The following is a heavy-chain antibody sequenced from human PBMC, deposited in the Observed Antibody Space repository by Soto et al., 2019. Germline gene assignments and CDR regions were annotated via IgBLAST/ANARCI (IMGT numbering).Heavy chain of an antibody. CDR3: ARGTYCSSTSCDDDPPPGYYGMDV. J-gene: IGHJ6*02. D-gene: IGHD2-2*01. Sequence: GGSLRLSCAASGFTFSSYAMHWVRQAPGKGLEWVAVISYDGSNKYYADSVKGRFTISRDNSKNTLYLQMNSLRAEDTAVYYCARGTYCSSTSCDDDPPPGYYGMDVWGQGTTVTVSS. CDR1: GFTFSSYA. CDR2: ISYDGSNK. V-gene: IGHV3-30-3*01.